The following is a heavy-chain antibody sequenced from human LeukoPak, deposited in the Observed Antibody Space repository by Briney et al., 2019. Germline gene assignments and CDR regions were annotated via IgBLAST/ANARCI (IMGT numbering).Heavy chain of an antibody. V-gene: IGHV4-4*02. J-gene: IGHJ5*02. CDR1: GGSMSSTKW. Sequence: GTLSLTCAVSGGSMSSTKWWSWVRQPPGKGLEWIGEIYHSGSTNYNPSLKSRVTISVDTSKNQFSLKLSSVSAADTGVYYTARHLPNGVTVTDNWFDPWGQGTWSPSPQ. D-gene: IGHD4-17*01. CDR3: ARHLPNGVTVTDNWFDP. CDR2: IYHSGST.